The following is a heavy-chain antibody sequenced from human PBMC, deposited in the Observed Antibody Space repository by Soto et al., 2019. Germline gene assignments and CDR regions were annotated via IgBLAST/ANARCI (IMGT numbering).Heavy chain of an antibody. D-gene: IGHD6-19*01. CDR2: ISTGDGDT. CDR3: AREVRSAGEDR. J-gene: IGHJ5*02. Sequence: QVQLIQSGAEVKKPGASVRVSCKASGYTFTNYAMHWVRQAPGQSLEWMGWISTGDGDTRYSQNFQDRLTITKKTSASTVYMDLSSLRSEDTAMYYCAREVRSAGEDRWGQGTLVSVSS. V-gene: IGHV1-3*04. CDR1: GYTFTNYA.